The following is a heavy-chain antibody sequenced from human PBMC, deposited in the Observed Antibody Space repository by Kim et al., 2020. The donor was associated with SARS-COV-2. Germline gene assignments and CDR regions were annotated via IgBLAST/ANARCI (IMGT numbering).Heavy chain of an antibody. V-gene: IGHV1-18*04. CDR1: GYTFTSYG. CDR2: ISAYNGNT. D-gene: IGHD2-2*01. Sequence: ASVKVSCKASGYTFTSYGISWVRQAPGQGLEWMGWISAYNGNTNYAQKLQGRVTMTTDTSTSTAYMELRSLRSDDTAVYYCARDPTVPATAKTYYYYYGMDVWGQGTTVTVSS. CDR3: ARDPTVPATAKTYYYYYGMDV. J-gene: IGHJ6*02.